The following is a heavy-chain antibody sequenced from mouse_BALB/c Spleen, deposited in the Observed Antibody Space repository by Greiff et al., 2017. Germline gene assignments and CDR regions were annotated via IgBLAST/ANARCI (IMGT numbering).Heavy chain of an antibody. V-gene: IGHV3-2*02. Sequence: EVHLRESGPGLVKPSQSLSLTCPVTGYSFTSAYAWNWIRQFPGNKLEWMGYISYSGSTSYHPSPKGRITITRDTTKNQFFLQLNSVTTEDTATYYCARSGLGHFDYWGQGTTLTVSS. D-gene: IGHD4-1*01. CDR1: GYSFTSAYA. CDR2: ISYSGST. CDR3: ARSGLGHFDY. J-gene: IGHJ2*01.